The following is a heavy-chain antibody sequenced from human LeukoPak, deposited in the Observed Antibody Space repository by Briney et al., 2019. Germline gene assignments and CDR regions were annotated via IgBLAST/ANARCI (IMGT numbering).Heavy chain of an antibody. CDR2: MNPNSGNT. V-gene: IGHV1-8*01. CDR1: GYTFTSYD. D-gene: IGHD5-12*01. J-gene: IGHJ2*01. Sequence: ASVKASCKASGYTFTSYDINWVRQATGQGLEWMGWMNPNSGNTGYAQKFQGRVTMTRNTSISTAYMELSSLRSEDTAVYYCAREFSGYDLGWYFDLWGRGTLVTVSS. CDR3: AREFSGYDLGWYFDL.